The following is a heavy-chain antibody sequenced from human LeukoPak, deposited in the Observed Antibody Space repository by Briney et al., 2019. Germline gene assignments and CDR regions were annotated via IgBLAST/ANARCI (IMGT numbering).Heavy chain of an antibody. CDR2: IKQDGSEK. CDR3: ARDWAARLDY. CDR1: GFTFSSYW. J-gene: IGHJ4*02. V-gene: IGHV3-7*01. D-gene: IGHD6-6*01. Sequence: GGSLRLSCAAPGFTFSSYWMSWVRQAPGKGLEWVANIKQDGSEKYYVDSVKGRFTISRDNAKNSLYLQMNSLRAEDTAVYYCARDWAARLDYWGQGTLVTVSS.